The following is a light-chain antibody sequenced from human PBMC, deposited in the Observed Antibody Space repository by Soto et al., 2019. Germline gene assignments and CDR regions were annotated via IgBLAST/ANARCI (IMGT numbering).Light chain of an antibody. CDR2: GAS. J-gene: IGKJ2*01. V-gene: IGKV3-20*01. Sequence: EIVLTQSPGTLSLSPGERATLSCRASQSVSSTYLAWYQQNPGQPPGLLIYGASSMATGSPDRFSGSGSGTDFTLTISRLEPEDFAVYFCQQYGSSPYTFGQGTKLEIK. CDR1: QSVSSTY. CDR3: QQYGSSPYT.